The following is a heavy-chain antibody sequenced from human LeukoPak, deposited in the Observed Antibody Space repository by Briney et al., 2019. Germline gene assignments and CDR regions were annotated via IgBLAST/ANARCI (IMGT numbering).Heavy chain of an antibody. V-gene: IGHV4-34*01. Sequence: SETLSLTCAVYGGSFSGYYWSWIRQPPGKGLEWIREINHSGSTNYNPSLKSRVTISVDTSKNQFSLKLSSVTAADTAVYYCAREALLWGEGPAQSVWFDPWGQGTLVTVSS. J-gene: IGHJ5*02. CDR1: GGSFSGYY. CDR3: AREALLWGEGPAQSVWFDP. CDR2: INHSGST. D-gene: IGHD3-10*01.